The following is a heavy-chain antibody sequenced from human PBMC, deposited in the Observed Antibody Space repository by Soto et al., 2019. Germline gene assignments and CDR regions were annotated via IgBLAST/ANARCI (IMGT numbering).Heavy chain of an antibody. D-gene: IGHD3-22*01. V-gene: IGHV3-30*18. Sequence: LRLSCAASGFTFSSYGMHWVRQAPGKGLEWVAVISYDGSNKYYADSVKGRFTISRDNSKNTLYLQMNSLRAEDTAVYYCAKTYYYDSSGYWEQGQYYFDYWGQGTLVTVSS. CDR1: GFTFSSYG. J-gene: IGHJ4*02. CDR2: ISYDGSNK. CDR3: AKTYYYDSSGYWEQGQYYFDY.